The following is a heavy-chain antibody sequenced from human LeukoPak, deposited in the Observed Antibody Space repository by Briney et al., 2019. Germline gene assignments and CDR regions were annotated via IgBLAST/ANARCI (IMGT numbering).Heavy chain of an antibody. J-gene: IGHJ3*02. Sequence: SETLCHTCTDAGFAISSYVWSCIRQPPGKGLEWIGYVYYSGGTNHNPSLKSRVTLSGDTSKRQFSLKLTSVTAADTALYYCARVDMPDLRTTVGFYIWG. CDR2: VYYSGGT. CDR3: ARVDMPDLRTTVGFYI. D-gene: IGHD1-14*01. CDR1: GFAISSYV. V-gene: IGHV4-59*01.